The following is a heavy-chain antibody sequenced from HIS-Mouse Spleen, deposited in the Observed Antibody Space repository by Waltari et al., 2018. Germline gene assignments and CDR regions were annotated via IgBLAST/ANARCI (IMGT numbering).Heavy chain of an antibody. CDR3: ARAPTGFLEWFDAFDI. D-gene: IGHD3-3*01. Sequence: QLQLQESGPGLVKPSETLSLTCTVSGGSISSSSYYWGWIRQPPGKGLEWVGSIYYSGSTNYTPSLESRVTISVDTSKNQFSLKLSSVTAADTAVYYCARAPTGFLEWFDAFDIWGQGTMVTVSS. J-gene: IGHJ3*02. CDR2: IYYSGST. V-gene: IGHV4-39*07. CDR1: GGSISSSSYY.